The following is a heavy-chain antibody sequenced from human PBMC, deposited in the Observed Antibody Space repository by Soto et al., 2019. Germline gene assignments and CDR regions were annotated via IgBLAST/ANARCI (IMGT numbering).Heavy chain of an antibody. CDR3: TTAVYSSSYGMDV. CDR2: IKSKTDGGTT. V-gene: IGHV3-15*01. CDR1: GFTFSNAW. Sequence: GGSLRLSCAASGFTFSNAWMSWVRQAPGKGLEWVGRIKSKTDGGTTDYAAPVKGRFTISRDDSKNTLYLQMNSLKTEDTAVYYCTTAVYSSSYGMDVWGQGTTVTVSS. J-gene: IGHJ6*02. D-gene: IGHD6-6*01.